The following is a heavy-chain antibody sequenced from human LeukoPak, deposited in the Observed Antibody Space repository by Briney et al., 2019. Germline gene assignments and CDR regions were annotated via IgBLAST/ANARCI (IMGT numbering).Heavy chain of an antibody. CDR2: IYYSGST. Sequence: SETLSLTCTVSGGSLSSYYWSWIRQPPGKGLEWIGYIYYSGSTNYNPSLKSRVTISVDTSKNQFSLKLSSVTAADTAVYYCARDSGYDTSNIYYYYYGMDVWGQGTTVTVSS. J-gene: IGHJ6*02. V-gene: IGHV4-59*01. CDR3: ARDSGYDTSNIYYYYYGMDV. CDR1: GGSLSSYY. D-gene: IGHD5-12*01.